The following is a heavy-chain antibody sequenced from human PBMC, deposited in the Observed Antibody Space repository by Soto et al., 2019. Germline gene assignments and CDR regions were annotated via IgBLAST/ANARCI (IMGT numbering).Heavy chain of an antibody. D-gene: IGHD3-10*01. Sequence: QVQLVESGGGVVQPGRSLRLSCVASEIDFKTYGMHWVRQAPGKGLEWVAVISYDGSNKWYADSLRGRFTISRDNSESTLFLQMDGLRPEDTAVYYCAKGPFYGTGTLDDWGQGTLVTVSS. CDR1: EIDFKTYG. CDR3: AKGPFYGTGTLDD. V-gene: IGHV3-30*18. CDR2: ISYDGSNK. J-gene: IGHJ4*02.